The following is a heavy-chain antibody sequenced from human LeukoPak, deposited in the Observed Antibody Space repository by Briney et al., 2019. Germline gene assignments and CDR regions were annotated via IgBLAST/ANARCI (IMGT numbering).Heavy chain of an antibody. CDR1: GGSFSGYY. CDR2: INHSGST. V-gene: IGHV4-34*01. J-gene: IGHJ4*02. D-gene: IGHD5-18*01. Sequence: SETLSLTCAVYGGSFSGYYWSWIRQPPGKGLEWIGEINHSGSTNYNPSLKSRVTISVDTSKNQFSLKLSSVTAADTAVYYCAGRGIGYSYGSNRGSTRGGLDYWGQGTLVTVSS. CDR3: AGRGIGYSYGSNRGSTRGGLDY.